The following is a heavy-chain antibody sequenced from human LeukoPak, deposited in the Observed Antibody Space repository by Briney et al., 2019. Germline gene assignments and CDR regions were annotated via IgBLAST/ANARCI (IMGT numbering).Heavy chain of an antibody. D-gene: IGHD3-3*01. CDR2: ISGSGGST. V-gene: IGHV3-23*01. Sequence: PGGSLRLSCAASGFTFSSYAMSWVRQAPGKGMEWVSAISGSGGSTYYADSVNGRFTISRDNSKNTLYLQMNILRAEDTAVYYCATSQSRLRFLEWLLFSNWFDLWGQGTLVTVSS. CDR3: ATSQSRLRFLEWLLFSNWFDL. J-gene: IGHJ5*02. CDR1: GFTFSSYA.